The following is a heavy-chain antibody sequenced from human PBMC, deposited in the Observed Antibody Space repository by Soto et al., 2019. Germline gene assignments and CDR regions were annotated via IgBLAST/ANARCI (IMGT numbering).Heavy chain of an antibody. D-gene: IGHD6-6*01. CDR2: IYYSGST. V-gene: IGHV4-39*01. Sequence: SETLSLTCTVSGGSISSSSYYWGWIRQPPGKGLEWIGSIYYSGSTYYNPSLKSRVTISVDTSKNQFSLKLSSVTAADTAVYYCARQLRPPIAARPGFEDWFYPWGQGTLVTVSS. J-gene: IGHJ5*02. CDR3: ARQLRPPIAARPGFEDWFYP. CDR1: GGSISSSSYY.